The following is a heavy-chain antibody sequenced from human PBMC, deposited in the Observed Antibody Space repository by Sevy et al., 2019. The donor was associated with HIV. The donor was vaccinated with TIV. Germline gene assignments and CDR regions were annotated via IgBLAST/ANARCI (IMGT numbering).Heavy chain of an antibody. V-gene: IGHV3-9*01. CDR3: AKDAIRGAAGPFDY. D-gene: IGHD6-13*01. CDR2: ISWNSGSI. Sequence: GGSLRLSCAASGFTFDDYAMHWVRQAPGKGLEWVSGISWNSGSIGYADSVKGRFTISRDNAKNSLYLQMNSLRAEDTALYYCAKDAIRGAAGPFDYWRQGTLVTVSS. CDR1: GFTFDDYA. J-gene: IGHJ4*02.